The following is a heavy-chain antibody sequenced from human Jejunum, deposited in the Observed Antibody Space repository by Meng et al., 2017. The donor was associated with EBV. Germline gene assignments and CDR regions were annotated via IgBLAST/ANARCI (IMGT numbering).Heavy chain of an antibody. CDR2: ISYDGSNK. J-gene: IGHJ4*02. Sequence: QVQLVESGXXXXXPXRSXRLSCAASEFTFSDYGMHWVRQAPGKGLEWVAVISYDGSNKYYADSVKGRFTISRDNSKNTLYLQMNSLTVEDTAAYYCAKDRTRFYDAGDYWGQGTLFTVSS. CDR1: EFTFSDYG. V-gene: IGHV3-30*18. CDR3: AKDRTRFYDAGDY. D-gene: IGHD2/OR15-2a*01.